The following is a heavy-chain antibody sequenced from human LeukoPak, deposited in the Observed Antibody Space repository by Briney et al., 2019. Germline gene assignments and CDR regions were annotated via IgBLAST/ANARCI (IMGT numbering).Heavy chain of an antibody. D-gene: IGHD5-12*01. J-gene: IGHJ3*02. CDR3: ARRAQAFSWLPSLRDDAFDI. V-gene: IGHV4-39*01. CDR1: GGSISSSSYY. CDR2: IYYSGST. Sequence: PSETLSLTCTVSGGSISSSSYYWGRIRQPPGKGLEWIGSIYYSGSTYYNPSLKSRVTISVDTSKNQFSLKLSSVTAADTAVYYCARRAQAFSWLPSLRDDAFDIWGQGTMVTVSS.